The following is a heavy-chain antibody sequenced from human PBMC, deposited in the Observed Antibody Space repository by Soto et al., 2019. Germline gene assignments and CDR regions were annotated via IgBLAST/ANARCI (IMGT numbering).Heavy chain of an antibody. Sequence: QVQLQESGPGLMKPSGTLSLTCAVSGGSITSNWWSWVRQPPGKGLEWIAEIFHTGSANYNPSLMSRLTISMDKSKTHLSLNLTSVTAADTAVYYCARHIAVSGTRGFDHWGQGTLVTVSS. CDR1: GGSITSNW. CDR2: IFHTGSA. V-gene: IGHV4-4*02. CDR3: ARHIAVSGTRGFDH. D-gene: IGHD2-21*01. J-gene: IGHJ4*02.